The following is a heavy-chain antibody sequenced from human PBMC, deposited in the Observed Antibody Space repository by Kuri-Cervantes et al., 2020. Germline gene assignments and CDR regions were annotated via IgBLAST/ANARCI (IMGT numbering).Heavy chain of an antibody. D-gene: IGHD3-10*01. J-gene: IGHJ4*02. CDR1: GGSFSDHS. CDR3: ARVRDGSGSYYRLAEYYFDY. V-gene: IGHV4-34*01. CDR2: INHSGST. Sequence: GSLRLSCAVYGGSFSDHSWSWVRQPPGKGLEWIGAINHSGSTNYNPSLKSRANISVDTSKNQFSLKQSSVTAADAAVYYCARVRDGSGSYYRLAEYYFDYWGQGTLVTVSS.